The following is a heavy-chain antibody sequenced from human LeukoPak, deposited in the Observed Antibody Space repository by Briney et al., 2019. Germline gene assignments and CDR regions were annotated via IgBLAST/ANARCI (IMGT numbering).Heavy chain of an antibody. D-gene: IGHD3-10*01. V-gene: IGHV3-21*04. CDR3: ARRMASDGSGSYLTWYFDL. Sequence: PGGSLRLSCAASGFTFTTYAINWVRQAPGKGLEWVSSINSAATSKKYADYLKGRFTISRDNAKNSVFLQLSSLRDDDTAVYYCARRMASDGSGSYLTWYFDLWGRGTLVTVSS. CDR2: INSAATSK. CDR1: GFTFTTYA. J-gene: IGHJ2*01.